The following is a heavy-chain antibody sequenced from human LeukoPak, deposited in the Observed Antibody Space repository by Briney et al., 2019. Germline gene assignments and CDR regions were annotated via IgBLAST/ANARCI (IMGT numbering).Heavy chain of an antibody. CDR2: ISYDGSNK. J-gene: IGHJ6*03. CDR3: ARGYYYMDV. Sequence: GGSLRLSCAASGFTFSSYAMHWVRQAPGKGLEWVAVISYDGSNKYYADSVKGRFTISRDNSKNTLYLQMNSLRAEDTAVYYCARGYYYMDVWGKGTTVTVSS. V-gene: IGHV3-30-3*01. CDR1: GFTFSSYA.